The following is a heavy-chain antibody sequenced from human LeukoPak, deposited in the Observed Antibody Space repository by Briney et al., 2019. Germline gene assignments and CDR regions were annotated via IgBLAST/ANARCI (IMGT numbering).Heavy chain of an antibody. D-gene: IGHD3-10*01. V-gene: IGHV3-21*01. CDR1: GFTFSSYG. Sequence: GGSLRLSCAASGFTFSSYGMSWVRQAPGKGLEWVSSISSSSSYIYYADSVKGRFTISRDNAKNSLYLQMNSLRAEDTAVYYCARELLWFGESDYWGQGTLVTVSS. CDR2: ISSSSSYI. J-gene: IGHJ4*02. CDR3: ARELLWFGESDY.